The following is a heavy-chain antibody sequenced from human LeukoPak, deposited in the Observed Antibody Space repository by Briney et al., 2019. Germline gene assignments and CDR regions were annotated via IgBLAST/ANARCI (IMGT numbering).Heavy chain of an antibody. CDR1: GYTFTGYY. CDR3: ARLSAAGSSGWYVYYYYYMDV. V-gene: IGHV1-2*02. D-gene: IGHD6-19*01. J-gene: IGHJ6*03. Sequence: GASVKVSCKASGYTFTGYYMHWVRQAPGQGLEWMGWINPNSGGTNYAQKFQGRVTMTRDTSISTAYMELSRLRSDDTAVYYCARLSAAGSSGWYVYYYYYMDVWGKGTTVTISS. CDR2: INPNSGGT.